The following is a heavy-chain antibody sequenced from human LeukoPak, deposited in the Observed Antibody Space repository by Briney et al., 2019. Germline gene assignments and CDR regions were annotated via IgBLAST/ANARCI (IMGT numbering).Heavy chain of an antibody. CDR1: GFTFSSYG. J-gene: IGHJ6*03. CDR3: AKAPPGNGEYYYYYMDV. CDR2: ISGSGGST. V-gene: IGHV3-23*01. D-gene: IGHD4-17*01. Sequence: GGSLRLSCAASGFTFSSYGMSWVRQAPGKGLEGVSAISGSGGSTYYADSVKGRFTISRDNSKNTLYLQMDSLRAEDTAVYYCAKAPPGNGEYYYYYMDVWGKGTTVTISS.